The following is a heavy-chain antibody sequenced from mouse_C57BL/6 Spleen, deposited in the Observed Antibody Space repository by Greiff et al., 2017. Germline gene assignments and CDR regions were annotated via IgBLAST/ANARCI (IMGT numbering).Heavy chain of an antibody. V-gene: IGHV1-42*01. D-gene: IGHD4-1*01. CDR2: INPSTGGT. CDR1: GYSFTGYY. CDR3: ARSGDSPYYYAMDY. Sequence: EVKLVESGPELVKPGASVKISCKASGYSFTGYYMNWVKQSPEKSLEWIGEINPSTGGTTYNQKFKAKATLTVDKSSSTAYMQLKILTSEDSAVYYCARSGDSPYYYAMDYWGQGTSVTVSS. J-gene: IGHJ4*01.